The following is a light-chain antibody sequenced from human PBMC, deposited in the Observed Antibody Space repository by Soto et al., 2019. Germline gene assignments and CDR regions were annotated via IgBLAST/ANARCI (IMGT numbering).Light chain of an antibody. CDR2: NVY. CDR1: SSDVGAYNF. Sequence: QSVMTLPASVSGSTRQTITISCTGTSSDVGAYNFVSWHQQHPGKAPKLMIYNVYDRPSGISYRFSGSKSGNTASLTISGLQGEDEADYYCSGCPVSLTYGFGTPTKSPS. CDR3: SGCPVSLTYG. V-gene: IGLV2-14*03. J-gene: IGLJ1*01.